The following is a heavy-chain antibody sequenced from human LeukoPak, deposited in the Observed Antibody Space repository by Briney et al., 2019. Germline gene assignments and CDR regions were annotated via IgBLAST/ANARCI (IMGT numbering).Heavy chain of an antibody. J-gene: IGHJ4*02. CDR2: IGGSDGRT. D-gene: IGHD6-13*01. CDR1: GFTFSSYA. Sequence: PGGSLRLSCAASGFTFSSYAMSWVRQAPGEGLEWVSVIGGSDGRTYYADSVKGRFTISRDNSKNTLYLQMNSLRAEDTAVYYCASLESIAAAGRFDYWGQGTLVTVSS. V-gene: IGHV3-23*01. CDR3: ASLESIAAAGRFDY.